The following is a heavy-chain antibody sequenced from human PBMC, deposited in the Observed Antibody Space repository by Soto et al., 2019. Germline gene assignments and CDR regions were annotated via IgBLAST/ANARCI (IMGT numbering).Heavy chain of an antibody. CDR3: ARASIVVLSGFDY. V-gene: IGHV1-69*04. Sequence: QVQLVQSGAEVKKPGSSVKVSCKASGGTFSNYTISWVRQAPGQGLEWMGRIIPMLGITIYAQKFQGRVTITADKSTSTAYVELSSLSSEDTAVYYCARASIVVLSGFDYWGQGTLVTVSS. D-gene: IGHD3-22*01. CDR1: GGTFSNYT. J-gene: IGHJ4*02. CDR2: IIPMLGIT.